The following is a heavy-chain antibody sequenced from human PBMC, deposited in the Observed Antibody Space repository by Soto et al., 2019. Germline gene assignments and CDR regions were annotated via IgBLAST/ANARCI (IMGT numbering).Heavy chain of an antibody. J-gene: IGHJ5*02. D-gene: IGHD6-6*01. V-gene: IGHV4-34*01. CDR1: GGSFSGYY. CDR2: INHSGST. Sequence: PSETLSLTCAVYGGSFSGYYWSWIRQPPGKGLEWIGEINHSGSTNYNPSLKSRVTISVDTSKNQFSLKLSSVTAADTAVYYCAIYSSSSRGWFDPWGQGTLVTSPQ. CDR3: AIYSSSSRGWFDP.